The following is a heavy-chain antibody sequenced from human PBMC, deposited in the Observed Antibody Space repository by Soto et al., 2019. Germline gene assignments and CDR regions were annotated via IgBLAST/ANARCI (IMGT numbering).Heavy chain of an antibody. J-gene: IGHJ4*02. CDR2: INHSGIT. D-gene: IGHD6-19*01. Sequence: QVLLEQWGAGLLKPSETLSLTCAVYGGSFSGYYWTWIRQPPGMGLEWLGEINHSGITDYNPSLKSRVSISIDTSKNQFSLKLNSVTAADTAVYYCAVGPRMWLAGGGYWGQGTLVTVSS. V-gene: IGHV4-34*01. CDR3: AVGPRMWLAGGGY. CDR1: GGSFSGYY.